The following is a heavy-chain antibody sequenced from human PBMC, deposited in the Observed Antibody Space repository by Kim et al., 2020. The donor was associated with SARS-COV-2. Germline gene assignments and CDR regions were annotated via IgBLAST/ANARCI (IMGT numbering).Heavy chain of an antibody. D-gene: IGHD3-16*01. V-gene: IGHV3-30*18. CDR3: AKGVWTSGPACAYVCYLDY. CDR2: ISKDGRNE. CDR1: GFTFSTYA. Sequence: GGSLRLSCAASGFTFSTYAMHWVRQLPGKGLEWVAVISKDGRNEYYADSVKGRFTISRDNSKNTLFLQMNSLRPEETAVYYCAKGVWTSGPACAYVCYLDYWGQGTLVTVSS. J-gene: IGHJ4*02.